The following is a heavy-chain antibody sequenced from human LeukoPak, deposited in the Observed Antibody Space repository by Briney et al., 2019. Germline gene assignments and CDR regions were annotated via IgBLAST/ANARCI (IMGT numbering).Heavy chain of an antibody. V-gene: IGHV3-30-3*01. J-gene: IGHJ4*02. CDR2: ISYDGSNK. CDR3: AKVKMATIIAPFDY. CDR1: GFTFSSYA. Sequence: GGSLRLSCAASGFTFSSYAMHWVRQAPGKGLEWVAVISYDGSNKYYADSVKGRFTISRDNSKNTLYLQMNSLRAEDTAVYYCAKVKMATIIAPFDYWGQGTLVTVSS. D-gene: IGHD5-24*01.